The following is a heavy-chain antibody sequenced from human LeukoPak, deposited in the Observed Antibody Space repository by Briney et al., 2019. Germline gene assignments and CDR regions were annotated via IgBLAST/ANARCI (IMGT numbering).Heavy chain of an antibody. CDR3: ARAPGYGDLFDY. V-gene: IGHV1-18*01. D-gene: IGHD4-17*01. CDR2: ISAYNGNT. J-gene: IGHJ4*02. CDR1: GYTFTSYG. Sequence: ASVKVSCKASGYTFTSYGISWVRQAPGQGLEWMGWISAYNGNTNYAQKLQGRVTMTTDTSTTTAYMELRSLTSDDTAVYYCARAPGYGDLFDYWGQGTLVTVSS.